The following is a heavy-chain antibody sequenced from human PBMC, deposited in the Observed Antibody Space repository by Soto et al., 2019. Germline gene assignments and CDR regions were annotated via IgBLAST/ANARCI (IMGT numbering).Heavy chain of an antibody. D-gene: IGHD6-13*01. Sequence: GGSLRLSCAASGFTFSNAWMSWVRQAPGKGLEWVGRIKSKTDGGTTDYAAPVKGRFTISRDDSKNTLYLQMNSLKTEDTAVYYCTTDGLRQQLVWVEGLFDYWGQGTLVTVSS. CDR1: GFTFSNAW. CDR3: TTDGLRQQLVWVEGLFDY. CDR2: IKSKTDGGTT. J-gene: IGHJ4*02. V-gene: IGHV3-15*01.